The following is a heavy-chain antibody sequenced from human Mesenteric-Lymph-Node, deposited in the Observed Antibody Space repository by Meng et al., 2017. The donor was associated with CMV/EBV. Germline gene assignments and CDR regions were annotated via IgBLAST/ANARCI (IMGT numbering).Heavy chain of an antibody. Sequence: GESLKISCAASGFTFSSYAMHWVRQAPGKGLEYVSAISSNGGSTYYADSVKGRFTISRDNSKNTLNLQMGSLRAEDMAVYYCARGGEYSTSDYWGQGTLVTVSS. CDR3: ARGGEYSTSDY. D-gene: IGHD6-6*01. V-gene: IGHV3-64*02. J-gene: IGHJ4*02. CDR1: GFTFSSYA. CDR2: ISSNGGST.